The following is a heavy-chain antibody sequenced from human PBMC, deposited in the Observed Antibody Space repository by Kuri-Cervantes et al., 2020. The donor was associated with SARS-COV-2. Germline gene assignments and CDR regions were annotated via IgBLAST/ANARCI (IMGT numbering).Heavy chain of an antibody. CDR3: ARSWNPVVVPAARSGHAFDI. CDR2: IIPIFATS. J-gene: IGHJ3*02. D-gene: IGHD2-2*01. Sequence: SVKVSCKASGYTFTSYAMHWVRQAPGQRLEWMGGIIPIFATSNYAQKFQGRVTITADESTSTAYMELSSLRSEDTAVYYCARSWNPVVVPAARSGHAFDIWGQGTMVTVSS. V-gene: IGHV1-69*13. CDR1: GYTFTSYA.